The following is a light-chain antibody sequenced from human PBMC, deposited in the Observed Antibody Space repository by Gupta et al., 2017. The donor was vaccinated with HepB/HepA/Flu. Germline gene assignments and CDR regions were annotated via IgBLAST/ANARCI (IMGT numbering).Light chain of an antibody. Sequence: DIQMTQSPSTLSASVGDRVTITCRASQNISRWLAWYQQKPGKAPNLLIYKASTLESGVPSTFSGSGSGTEFTLTISSLQPHDFATYYCQQYNSYPCSFGQGTKVEIK. J-gene: IGKJ2*04. V-gene: IGKV1-5*03. CDR2: KAS. CDR3: QQYNSYPCS. CDR1: QNISRW.